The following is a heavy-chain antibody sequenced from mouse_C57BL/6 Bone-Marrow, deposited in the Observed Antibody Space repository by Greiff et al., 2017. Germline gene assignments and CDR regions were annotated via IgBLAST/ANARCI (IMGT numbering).Heavy chain of an antibody. CDR2: IYPGSGST. CDR1: GYTFTSYW. CDR3: ARSGDYDVHWYFDV. V-gene: IGHV1-55*01. D-gene: IGHD2-4*01. J-gene: IGHJ1*03. Sequence: QVQLQQPGAELVKPGASVKMSCKASGYTFTSYWITWVKQRPGQGLEWIGDIYPGSGSTNYNEKFKSKATLTVDTSSSTAYMQLSSLTSEDSAVYYGARSGDYDVHWYFDVWGTGTTVTVSS.